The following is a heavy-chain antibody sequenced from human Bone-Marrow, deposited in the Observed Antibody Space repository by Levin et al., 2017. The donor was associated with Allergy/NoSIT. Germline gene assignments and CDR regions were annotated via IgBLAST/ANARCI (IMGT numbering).Heavy chain of an antibody. V-gene: IGHV3-53*01. CDR3: ARDTRRDGYNFSSYYFDY. CDR1: GFTVSSNY. Sequence: LSLTCAASGFTVSSNYMSWVRQAPGKGLEWVSVIYSGGSTYYADSVKGRFTISRDNSKNTLYLQMNSLRAEDTAVYYCARDTRRDGYNFSSYYFDYWGQGTLVTVSS. J-gene: IGHJ4*02. D-gene: IGHD5-24*01. CDR2: IYSGGST.